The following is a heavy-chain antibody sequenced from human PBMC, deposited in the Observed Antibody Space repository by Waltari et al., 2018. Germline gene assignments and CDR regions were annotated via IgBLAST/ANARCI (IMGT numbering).Heavy chain of an antibody. CDR3: VRLEDCSGPGGNCYSGDSFALDV. CDR1: GGSFSGYY. J-gene: IGHJ6*02. CDR2: INHNETI. V-gene: IGHV4-34*02. D-gene: IGHD2-15*01. Sequence: QLQLQQWGAGQLQPSETLSLTCAVYGGSFSGYYWGWIRQPPGKGLEWIGEINHNETIMHNPTLRSRVTMLVDTARSLFSLEVNAVTAADTAVYYCVRLEDCSGPGGNCYSGDSFALDVWGQGTTVTVSS.